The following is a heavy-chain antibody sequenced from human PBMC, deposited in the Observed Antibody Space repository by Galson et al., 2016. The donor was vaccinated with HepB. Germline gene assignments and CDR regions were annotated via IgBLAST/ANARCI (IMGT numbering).Heavy chain of an antibody. CDR3: AKHREYYYGSGNFNWFDP. V-gene: IGHV3-23*01. D-gene: IGHD3-10*01. CDR1: GFTFSSYA. J-gene: IGHJ5*02. Sequence: SLRLSCAASGFTFSSYAMSWVCQAPGKGLKWVSSIGGGADTYYADSVKGRFIISRDNSKNTLYLQMNSLRAEDTAIYYCAKHREYYYGSGNFNWFDPWGQGTLVTVSS. CDR2: IGGGADT.